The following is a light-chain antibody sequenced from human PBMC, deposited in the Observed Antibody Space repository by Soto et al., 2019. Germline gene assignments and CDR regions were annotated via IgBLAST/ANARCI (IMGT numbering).Light chain of an antibody. CDR1: SSNLGAGYD. Sequence: QYVLTQPPSVSGAPGQRVTISCTGSSSNLGAGYDVHWYQQLPGTAPKLLIYGNTNRPSGVPDRFSGSKSGTSASLAITGRQAEDEADYYCQSYDSSLGANYVFGTGTKLTVL. CDR3: QSYDSSLGANYV. J-gene: IGLJ1*01. CDR2: GNT. V-gene: IGLV1-40*01.